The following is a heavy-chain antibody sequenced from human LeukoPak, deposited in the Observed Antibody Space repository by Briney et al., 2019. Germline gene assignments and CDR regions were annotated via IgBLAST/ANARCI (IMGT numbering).Heavy chain of an antibody. CDR2: IFDSRST. Sequence: PSETLSLTCTVSGGSISRYYWSWIRQPPGKGLEWIGYIFDSRSTNYNPSLKSRVSISVDTSKNQFSLKLSSVTSADAAVYYCASFSHYFDSSGYYEHFQHWGQGTLVTVSS. CDR1: GGSISRYY. D-gene: IGHD3-22*01. CDR3: ASFSHYFDSSGYYEHFQH. J-gene: IGHJ1*01. V-gene: IGHV4-59*01.